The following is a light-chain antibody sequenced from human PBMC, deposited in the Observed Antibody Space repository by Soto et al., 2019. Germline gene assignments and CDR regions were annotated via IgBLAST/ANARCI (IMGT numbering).Light chain of an antibody. CDR3: SSYTSSDTPYV. CDR2: VNS. V-gene: IGLV2-14*01. CDR1: SSDVGDYKY. Sequence: QSALTQPASASGSPGQSITISCTGTSSDVGDYKYVSWYQQHPDKAPKLIIFVNSNRPSGVSNRFSGSKSGNTASLTISGLQAEDEADYYCSSYTSSDTPYVFGTGTQLTVL. J-gene: IGLJ1*01.